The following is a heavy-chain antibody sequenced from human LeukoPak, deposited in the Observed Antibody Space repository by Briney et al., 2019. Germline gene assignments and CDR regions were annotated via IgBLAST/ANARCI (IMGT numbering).Heavy chain of an antibody. Sequence: GGTLRLSCAASGFTFSSHGMSWVRQAPGKGLEWVSTISGSGDNTYYADSVKGRFTISRDNSKNTLYLQMNSLSAEDTAVYYCAKDGGYYDIDYWGQGTLVTVSS. V-gene: IGHV3-23*01. CDR2: ISGSGDNT. CDR3: AKDGGYYDIDY. J-gene: IGHJ4*02. CDR1: GFTFSSHG. D-gene: IGHD3-22*01.